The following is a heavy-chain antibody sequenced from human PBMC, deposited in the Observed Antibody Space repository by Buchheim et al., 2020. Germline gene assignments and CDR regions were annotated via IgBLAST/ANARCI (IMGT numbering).Heavy chain of an antibody. CDR1: GFTFSSYG. Sequence: QVQLVESGGGVVQPGRSLRLSCAASGFTFSSYGMHWVRQAPGKGLEWVAVIWYDGSNKYYADSVKGRFTISRDNSKNTQYLQMNSLRAEDTAVYYCARDVGNKVSGYRMDVWGQGTT. J-gene: IGHJ6*02. CDR2: IWYDGSNK. V-gene: IGHV3-33*01. CDR3: ARDVGNKVSGYRMDV. D-gene: IGHD1/OR15-1a*01.